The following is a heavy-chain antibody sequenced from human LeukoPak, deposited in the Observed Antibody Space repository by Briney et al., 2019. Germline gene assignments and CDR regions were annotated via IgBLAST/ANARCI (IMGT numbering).Heavy chain of an antibody. V-gene: IGHV3-23*01. CDR2: ISGGGTGT. J-gene: IGHJ4*02. Sequence: PGGSLRLSCVAPGFTFRSYAINWVRQAPGKGLEWVSGISGGGTGTYYADSVKGRFTISRDNSKNTVYLQMTSLTAEDTAIYYCAKDSDTPGFFDYWGQGTPVTVSS. CDR3: AKDSDTPGFFDY. CDR1: GFTFRSYA. D-gene: IGHD2-2*02.